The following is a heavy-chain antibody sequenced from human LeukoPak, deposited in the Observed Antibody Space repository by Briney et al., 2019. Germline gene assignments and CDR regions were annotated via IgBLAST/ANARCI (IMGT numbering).Heavy chain of an antibody. CDR1: GLAFSAYK. V-gene: IGHV3-74*01. CDR3: VVGGSPGY. Sequence: GSMRLSCAASGLAFSAYKMHWVRQAPRKGLVWVSRISTDGYTTDYADFVQGRFTASRDNTKNTWSLEMNSLRAEDTAVYYCVVGGSPGYWGQGTLVTVSS. J-gene: IGHJ4*02. D-gene: IGHD2-15*01. CDR2: ISTDGYTT.